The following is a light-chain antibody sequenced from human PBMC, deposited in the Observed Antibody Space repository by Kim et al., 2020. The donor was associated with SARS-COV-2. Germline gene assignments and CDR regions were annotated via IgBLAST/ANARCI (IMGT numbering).Light chain of an antibody. CDR2: LGY. CDR3: QAWDSSTVV. J-gene: IGLJ2*01. V-gene: IGLV3-1*01. CDR1: ALGDKY. Sequence: SYELTQPPSVSVAPGQTASITCSGDALGDKYACWYQQKPGQSPVLVIYLGYKRPSGIPERFSGSNSGNTATLTISGTQAMDEADYFCQAWDSSTVVFGVG.